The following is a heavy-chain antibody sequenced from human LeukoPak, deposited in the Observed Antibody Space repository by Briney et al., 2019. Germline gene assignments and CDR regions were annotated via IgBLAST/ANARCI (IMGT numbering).Heavy chain of an antibody. CDR1: GYTLTELS. CDR2: FDPEDGET. J-gene: IGHJ5*02. CDR3: ATSLAVAGHPGGWFDP. D-gene: IGHD6-19*01. Sequence: ASVKVSCKVSGYTLTELSMHWVRQAPGKGLEWMGGFDPEDGETIYAQKFQGRVTMTEDTSTDTAYMELSSLRSEDTAVYYCATSLAVAGHPGGWFDPWGQGTLVTVSS. V-gene: IGHV1-24*01.